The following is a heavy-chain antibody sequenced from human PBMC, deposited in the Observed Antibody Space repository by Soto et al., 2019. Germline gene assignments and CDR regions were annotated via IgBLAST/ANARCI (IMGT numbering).Heavy chain of an antibody. V-gene: IGHV1-69*01. Sequence: QVQLVQSGAEVKKPGSSVKVSCKASGGTFSSYAISWVRQAPGQGLEWMGGIIPIFGTANYAQKFQGRVTIPEAESTSTGYMELSSLRSEDTAVYYCARVWSSSSSAGYYNYYSGMDVWGPGTTVTVSS. D-gene: IGHD6-6*01. CDR2: IIPIFGTA. CDR1: GGTFSSYA. J-gene: IGHJ6*02. CDR3: ARVWSSSSSAGYYNYYSGMDV.